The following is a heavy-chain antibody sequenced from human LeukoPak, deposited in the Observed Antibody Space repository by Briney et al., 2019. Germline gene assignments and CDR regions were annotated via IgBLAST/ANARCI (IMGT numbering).Heavy chain of an antibody. CDR3: ARARDEAVAPPDY. V-gene: IGHV1-69*06. CDR1: GGTFSSYA. CDR2: IIPIFGTA. D-gene: IGHD6-19*01. Sequence: SVKVSCKASGGTFSSYAISWVRQAPGQGLEWMGGIIPIFGTANYAQKFQGRVTITADKSTSTAYMELRSLRSDDTAVYYCARARDEAVAPPDYWGQGTLVTVSS. J-gene: IGHJ4*02.